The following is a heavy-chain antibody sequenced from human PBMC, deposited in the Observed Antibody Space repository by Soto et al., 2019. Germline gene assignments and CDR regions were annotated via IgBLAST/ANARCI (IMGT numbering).Heavy chain of an antibody. CDR1: GFTFGNYA. Sequence: GGSLRLSCRASGFTFGNYAMAWVRQAPGKGLEWVSGISASGGRTYYADSAKGRFTISRDNSNNTLYLQMSSLRAEDTAVYYCAKDLEVLSARFESWGQGALVTVSS. J-gene: IGHJ4*02. D-gene: IGHD2-15*01. V-gene: IGHV3-23*01. CDR3: AKDLEVLSARFES. CDR2: ISASGGRT.